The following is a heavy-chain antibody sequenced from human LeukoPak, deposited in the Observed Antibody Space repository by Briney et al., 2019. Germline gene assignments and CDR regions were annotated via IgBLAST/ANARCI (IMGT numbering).Heavy chain of an antibody. CDR1: GFVFSSYA. CDR2: ITGDGSTP. V-gene: IGHV3-64*01. CDR3: ARLGFSGYDS. D-gene: IGHD5-12*01. Sequence: GGSLRLSCATSGFVFSSYAMNWVRQAPGKGLEYVSAITGDGSTPYYANSVKGRFTISRDNSRNTLYLQMGSLRSEDMAVYYCARLGFSGYDSWGQGTLVTVSS. J-gene: IGHJ5*02.